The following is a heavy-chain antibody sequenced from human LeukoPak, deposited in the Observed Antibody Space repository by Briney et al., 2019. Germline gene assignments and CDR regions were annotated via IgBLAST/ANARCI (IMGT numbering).Heavy chain of an antibody. J-gene: IGHJ5*02. Sequence: PSETLSLTCTVSGGSINSHYWSWIRQPPGKGLEWIGHVFYSGSSNYSPSLKSRVTISLDRSKNQFSLRLKSVTAADTAMYYCARAGPWQIDPWGQGTLVTVSS. V-gene: IGHV4-59*11. D-gene: IGHD3-10*01. CDR2: VFYSGSS. CDR3: ARAGPWQIDP. CDR1: GGSINSHY.